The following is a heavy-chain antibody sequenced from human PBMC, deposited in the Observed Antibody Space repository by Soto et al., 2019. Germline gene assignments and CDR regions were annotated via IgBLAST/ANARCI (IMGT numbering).Heavy chain of an antibody. V-gene: IGHV3-23*01. CDR2: ISGSGGST. CDR3: AKDLYYYGSGSYYNDAFDI. D-gene: IGHD3-10*01. CDR1: GFTFSSYA. J-gene: IGHJ3*02. Sequence: GGSLRLSCAASGFTFSSYAMSWVRQALGKGLEWVSAISGSGGSTYYADSVKGRFTISRDNSKNMLYLQMNSLRADDTAVYYCAKDLYYYGSGSYYNDAFDIWGQGTMVTVSS.